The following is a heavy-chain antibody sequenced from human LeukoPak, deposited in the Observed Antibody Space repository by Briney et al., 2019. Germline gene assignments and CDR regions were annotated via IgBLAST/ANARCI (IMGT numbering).Heavy chain of an antibody. V-gene: IGHV3-30*03. CDR2: IYYDGSNK. CDR3: ASIVTSSGTRGNER. D-gene: IGHD2/OR15-2a*01. J-gene: IGHJ4*02. CDR1: GFTFSTYG. Sequence: GRSLRLSCAASGFTFSTYGMHWVRQAPGKGLEWVAVIYYDGSNKYYADSVKGRFTISRDNSKKTLYLQMSSLRAEDTAGYCCASIVTSSGTRGNERWGQRTLVTASS.